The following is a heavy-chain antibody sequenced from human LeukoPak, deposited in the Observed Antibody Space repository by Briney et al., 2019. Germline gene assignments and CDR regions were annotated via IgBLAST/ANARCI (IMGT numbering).Heavy chain of an antibody. CDR1: GFTFSSYG. CDR3: ARDGDTVIPGSFDY. CDR2: IWYDGSNK. V-gene: IGHV3-33*01. D-gene: IGHD4-17*01. Sequence: GGSLRLSCAASGFTFSSYGMHWVRQAPGKGLEWVAVIWYDGSNKYYADSVKGRFTISRDNSKNTLYLQMNSLRAEDTAVYYCARDGDTVIPGSFDYWGQGTLVTVSS. J-gene: IGHJ4*02.